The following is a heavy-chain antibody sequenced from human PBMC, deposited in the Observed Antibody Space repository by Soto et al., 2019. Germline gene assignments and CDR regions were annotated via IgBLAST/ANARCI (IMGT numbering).Heavy chain of an antibody. CDR2: ISHDGHA. CDR1: GDSISDTRYY. J-gene: IGHJ5*02. V-gene: IGHV4-39*01. CDR3: ARQVYGDYLGGNWFDP. Sequence: SETLSLTCSVLGDSISDTRYYGGWIRQSPEKGLEWIGSISHDGHAYYNPSLKSRVTLFADTSRNQFSLKMKSVTVADTALYFCARQVYGDYLGGNWFDPWGQGALVTVSS. D-gene: IGHD4-17*01.